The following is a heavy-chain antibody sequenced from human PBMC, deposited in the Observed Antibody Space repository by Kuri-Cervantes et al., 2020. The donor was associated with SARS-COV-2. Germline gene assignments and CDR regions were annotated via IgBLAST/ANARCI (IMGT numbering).Heavy chain of an antibody. CDR1: GFTFSSYA. J-gene: IGHJ4*02. CDR3: ATPNGYDFWSGAFDY. D-gene: IGHD3-3*01. CDR2: ISYDGSNK. V-gene: IGHV3-30*04. Sequence: GESLKISCAASGFTFSSYAMHWVRQAPGKGLEWVAVISYDGSNKYYADSVKGRFTISRDNSKNTLYLQMNSLRAEDTAVYYCATPNGYDFWSGAFDYWGQGTLVTVSS.